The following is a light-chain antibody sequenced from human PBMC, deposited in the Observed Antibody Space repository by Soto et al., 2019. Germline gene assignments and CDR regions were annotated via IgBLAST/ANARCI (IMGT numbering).Light chain of an antibody. CDR2: GAS. J-gene: IGKJ2*03. CDR1: QSVSSSY. CDR3: QQHGSSPYS. V-gene: IGKV3-20*01. Sequence: EIVLTQSPGTLSLSPGERATLSCRASQSVSSSYLAWYQQKPGQAPRLLIYGASSRATGIPDRFSGSGSGTDFTLTISRLEPEYFAVYYCQQHGSSPYSFGQGTKVDIK.